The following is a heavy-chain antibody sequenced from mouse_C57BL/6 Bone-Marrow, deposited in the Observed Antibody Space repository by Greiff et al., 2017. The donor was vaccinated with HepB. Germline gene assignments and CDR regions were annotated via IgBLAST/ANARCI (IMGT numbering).Heavy chain of an antibody. D-gene: IGHD2-5*01. CDR2: ILPDCGST. J-gene: IGHJ4*01. CDR1: VYSFPGFF. Sequence: VHLQESGPELLKPGASVMLSCKASVYSFPGFFIEWVLPMPGHGLEWICVILPDCGSTNYNEKFKGKATFTAETSSNTAYMQLSSLTTEDTAIYYCARSDSNYLYYAMDYWGQGTSVTVSS. CDR3: ARSDSNYLYYAMDY. V-gene: IGHV1-9*01.